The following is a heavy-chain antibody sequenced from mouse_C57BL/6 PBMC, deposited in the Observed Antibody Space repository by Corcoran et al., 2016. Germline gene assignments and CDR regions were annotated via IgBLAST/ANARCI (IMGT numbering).Heavy chain of an antibody. CDR1: GYTFTTYG. Sequence: QIQLVQSGPELKKPGETVKISCKASGYTFTTYGMSWVKQAPGKGLKWMGWINTYSGVPTYADDFKGRFAFSLETSASTAYLQINNLKNEDTATYFCATGSSYGLFAYWGQGTLVTVSA. D-gene: IGHD1-1*01. CDR2: INTYSGVP. CDR3: ATGSSYGLFAY. J-gene: IGHJ3*01. V-gene: IGHV9-3*01.